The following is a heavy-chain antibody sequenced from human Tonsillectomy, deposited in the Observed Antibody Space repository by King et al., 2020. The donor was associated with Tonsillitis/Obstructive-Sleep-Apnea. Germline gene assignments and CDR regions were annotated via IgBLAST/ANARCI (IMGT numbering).Heavy chain of an antibody. CDR3: ARDPTIFGYGDDAFDN. CDR1: GYTFTSYY. D-gene: IGHD3-3*01. J-gene: IGHJ3*02. V-gene: IGHV1-46*01. Sequence: QLVQSGAEVKKPGASVKVSCKASGYTFTSYYMHWVRQAPGQGLEWMGIINPSGGSTSYAQKFQGRVTMTRDTSTSTVYMELSSLRSEDTAVYYCARDPTIFGYGDDAFDNWGQGTMVTVSS. CDR2: INPSGGST.